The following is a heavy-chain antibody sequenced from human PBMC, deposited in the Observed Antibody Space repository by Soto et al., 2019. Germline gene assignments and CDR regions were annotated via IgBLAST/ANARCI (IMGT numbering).Heavy chain of an antibody. V-gene: IGHV3-33*01. CDR2: IWYDGSHE. Sequence: GGSLRLSCAASGFTLSRFGMHWVRQAPGKGLESVAIIWYDGSHEYYADSVKGRFTISRDNSKNTLSLQMNSLTAEDTALYYCARDSAAGRGLDYWGQGTLVTVSS. CDR1: GFTLSRFG. CDR3: ARDSAAGRGLDY. J-gene: IGHJ4*02. D-gene: IGHD6-19*01.